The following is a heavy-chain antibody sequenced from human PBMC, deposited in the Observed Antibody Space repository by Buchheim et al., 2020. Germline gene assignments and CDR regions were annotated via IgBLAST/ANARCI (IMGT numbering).Heavy chain of an antibody. CDR3: AKGGYYYDSSGYYPDWYFDL. V-gene: IGHV3-23*01. D-gene: IGHD3-22*01. CDR2: ISGSGGST. CDR1: GFTFSSYA. J-gene: IGHJ2*01. Sequence: EVQLLESGGGLVQPGGSLRLSCAASGFTFSSYAMSWVRQAPGKGLEWVSAISGSGGSTYYADSVKGRFTISSDNSMNTLYLQMNSLRAEDTAVYYCAKGGYYYDSSGYYPDWYFDLWGRGTL.